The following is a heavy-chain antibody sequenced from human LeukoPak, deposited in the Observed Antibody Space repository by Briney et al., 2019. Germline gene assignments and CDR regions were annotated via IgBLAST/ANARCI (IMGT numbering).Heavy chain of an antibody. D-gene: IGHD6-13*01. CDR2: MGSSSSST. V-gene: IGHV3-48*04. CDR3: ARGSGNSWYRPPLFDY. J-gene: IGHJ4*02. Sequence: GGSLRLSCAASGFTFSNYGMNWVRQAPGKGLEWVSYMGSSSSSTYDADSVKGRFTISRDNAKNSLYLQMNSLRAEDTAVYYCARGSGNSWYRPPLFDYWGQGTLVTVSS. CDR1: GFTFSNYG.